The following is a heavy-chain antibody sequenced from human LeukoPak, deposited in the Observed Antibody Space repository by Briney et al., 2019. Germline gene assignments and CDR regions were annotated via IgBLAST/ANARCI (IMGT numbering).Heavy chain of an antibody. J-gene: IGHJ6*02. Sequence: GESLKISCKGSGYSFTSYWIGWVRQMPGKGLEWMGIIYPGDSDTRYSPSFQGQVTNSADKSISTAYLQWSSLKASDTAMYYCARNEVYYGSGSYYYGMDVWGQGTTVTVSS. D-gene: IGHD3-10*01. V-gene: IGHV5-51*01. CDR3: ARNEVYYGSGSYYYGMDV. CDR2: IYPGDSDT. CDR1: GYSFTSYW.